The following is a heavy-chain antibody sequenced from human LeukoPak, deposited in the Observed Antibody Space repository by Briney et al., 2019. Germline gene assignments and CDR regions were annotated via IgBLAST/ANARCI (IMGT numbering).Heavy chain of an antibody. J-gene: IGHJ3*01. CDR3: ARGFPPGSGSRGAHAFDV. CDR1: EMSFSAYY. V-gene: IGHV4-34*01. D-gene: IGHD6-19*01. Sequence: SETLSLTCAVSEMSFSAYYWNWIRQSPGKGLEWIGEINYGGSTKYTPSLEGRGTILIDTSKNQFSLKLTSVTAADTAVYYCARGFPPGSGSRGAHAFDVWGQGTMVTVSS. CDR2: INYGGST.